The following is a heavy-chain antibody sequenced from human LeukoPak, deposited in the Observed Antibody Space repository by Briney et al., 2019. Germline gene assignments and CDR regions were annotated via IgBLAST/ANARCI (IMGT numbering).Heavy chain of an antibody. Sequence: GGSLRLSCAASGFTFSSYAMSWVRQAPGKGLEWVSAISGSGGSTYYADSVKGRFTISRDNSKNTLYLQMNSLRAEDTAVYYCAKVIAAAKGAVDAFDIWGQGTMVTVSS. CDR3: AKVIAAAKGAVDAFDI. D-gene: IGHD6-13*01. CDR1: GFTFSSYA. J-gene: IGHJ3*02. V-gene: IGHV3-23*01. CDR2: ISGSGGST.